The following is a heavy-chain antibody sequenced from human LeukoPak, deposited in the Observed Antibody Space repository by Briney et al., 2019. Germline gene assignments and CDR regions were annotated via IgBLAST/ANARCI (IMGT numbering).Heavy chain of an antibody. J-gene: IGHJ4*02. CDR2: IEQDGSEK. CDR1: GFTFSSYW. CDR3: ASRAGYSGSWSGFEY. Sequence: GGSLRLSCAAFGFTFSSYWMSWVRQAPGKGLEWVANIEQDGSEKYYVDSVKGRFTISRDNAKNSLFLQMNSLRVDDTAVYYCASRAGYSGSWSGFEYWGQGTLVTVSS. V-gene: IGHV3-7*05. D-gene: IGHD6-13*01.